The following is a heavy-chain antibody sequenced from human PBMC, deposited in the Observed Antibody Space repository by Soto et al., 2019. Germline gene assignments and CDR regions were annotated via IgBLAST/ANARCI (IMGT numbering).Heavy chain of an antibody. CDR3: ARDWDSGSYHDY. CDR2: ISSSSSYI. Sequence: GGSLRLSCAASGFTFSSYSMNWVRQAPGKGLEWVSSISSSSSYIYYADSVKGRFTISRDNAKNSLYLQMNSLRAEDTAVYYCARDWDSGSYHDYWGQGXLVTVSS. CDR1: GFTFSSYS. J-gene: IGHJ4*02. D-gene: IGHD1-26*01. V-gene: IGHV3-21*01.